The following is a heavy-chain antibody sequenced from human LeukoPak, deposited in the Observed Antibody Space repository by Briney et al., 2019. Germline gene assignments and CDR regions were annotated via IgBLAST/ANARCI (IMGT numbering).Heavy chain of an antibody. CDR1: GGTISSYY. J-gene: IGHJ6*02. CDR2: IYTSGST. D-gene: IGHD1-26*01. Sequence: SSETLSLTCTVSGGTISSYYWSWIRQPAGKGLEWIGRIYTSGSTNYNPSFKSRVTMSVDTSKNQFSLKLSSVTAADTAVYYCARDRIVGASTFSYYYYYGMDVWGQGTTVTVSS. V-gene: IGHV4-4*07. CDR3: ARDRIVGASTFSYYYYYGMDV.